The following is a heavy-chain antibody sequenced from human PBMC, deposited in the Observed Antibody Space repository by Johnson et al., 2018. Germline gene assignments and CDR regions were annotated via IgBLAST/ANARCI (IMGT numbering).Heavy chain of an antibody. CDR1: GGTFSSYA. CDR3: ARGGDRGYGMDV. J-gene: IGHJ6*02. CDR2: IIPLFGPT. D-gene: IGHD1-26*01. Sequence: QVQLVQSGAEVKKPGSSVEVSCKASGGTFSSYAITWVRQAPGQGLEWMGGIIPLFGPTNYAQKFQGRVTITADESTSTADKEVSSLRPEDTAVYYCARGGDRGYGMDVWGQGTTVTVSS. V-gene: IGHV1-69*12.